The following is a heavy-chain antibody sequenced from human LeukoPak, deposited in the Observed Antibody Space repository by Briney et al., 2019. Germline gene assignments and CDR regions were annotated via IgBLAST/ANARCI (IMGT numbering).Heavy chain of an antibody. Sequence: SETLSLTCTVSGGFISSSSCYWGWIRQPPGKGLEWIGSIYYSGSTYYNPSLKSRVTISVDTSKNQFSLKLSSVTAADTAVYYCARISRAQDASGYFSHSKYFDYWGQGTLVTVSS. CDR2: IYYSGST. J-gene: IGHJ4*02. CDR1: GGFISSSSCY. V-gene: IGHV4-39*01. CDR3: ARISRAQDASGYFSHSKYFDY. D-gene: IGHD5-12*01.